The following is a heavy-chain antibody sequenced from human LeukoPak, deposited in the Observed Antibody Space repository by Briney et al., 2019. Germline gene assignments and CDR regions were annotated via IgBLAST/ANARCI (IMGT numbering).Heavy chain of an antibody. CDR1: GGSVSSGSYY. J-gene: IGHJ5*02. Sequence: SETLSLTCTVSGGSVSSGSYYWSWIRQPPGKGLEWIGYIYYSGSTNYNPSLKSRVTISVDTSKNQFSLKLSSVTAADTAVYYCARAREDYGDYGNWLDPWGQGTLVTVSS. CDR3: ARAREDYGDYGNWLDP. V-gene: IGHV4-61*01. D-gene: IGHD4-17*01. CDR2: IYYSGST.